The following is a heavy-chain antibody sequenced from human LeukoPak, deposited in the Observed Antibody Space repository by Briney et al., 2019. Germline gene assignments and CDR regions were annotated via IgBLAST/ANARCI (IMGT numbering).Heavy chain of an antibody. V-gene: IGHV4-59*01. Sequence: SETLSLTCTVSGGSISSYYWCWIRQPPGKGLEWIGYIYYSGSTNYNPSLKSRVTISVDTSKNQFSLKLSSVTAADTAVYYCARVGFLEWLLDYWGQGTLVTVSS. CDR1: GGSISSYY. CDR2: IYYSGST. J-gene: IGHJ4*02. D-gene: IGHD3-3*01. CDR3: ARVGFLEWLLDY.